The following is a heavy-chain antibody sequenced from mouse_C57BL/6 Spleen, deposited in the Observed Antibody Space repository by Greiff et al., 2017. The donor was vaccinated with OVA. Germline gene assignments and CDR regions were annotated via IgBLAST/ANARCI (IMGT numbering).Heavy chain of an antibody. CDR1: GYTFPDYN. Sequence: EVQLQQSGPELVKPGASVKIPCKASGYTFPDYNMDWVKQSHGKSLEWIGDINPNNGGPIYNQKLKGKATLHVDKSSSTDYMALHSLSSEDTAVYYCARGAPYYGNYVDYGDYWGQGTTLTVSS. CDR3: ARGAPYYGNYVDYGDY. V-gene: IGHV1-18*01. D-gene: IGHD2-10*01. J-gene: IGHJ2*01. CDR2: INPNNGGP.